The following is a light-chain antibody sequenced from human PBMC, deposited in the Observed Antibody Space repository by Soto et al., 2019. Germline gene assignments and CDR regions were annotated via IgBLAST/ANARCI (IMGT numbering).Light chain of an antibody. CDR2: EVT. CDR1: SSDIGGYNS. V-gene: IGLV2-8*01. CDR3: SSYAGSSTHDV. J-gene: IGLJ1*01. Sequence: QSALTQPPSASGSPGQSVTISCTGTSSDIGGYNSISWYQQHPGKVPKLIIYEVTRRPSGVPDRFSGSKSGNTASLTVSGLQAEDEAEYYCSSYAGSSTHDVFGTGTKLTVL.